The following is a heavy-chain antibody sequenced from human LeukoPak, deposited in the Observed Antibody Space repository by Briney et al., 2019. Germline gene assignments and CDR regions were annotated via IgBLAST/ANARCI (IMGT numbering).Heavy chain of an antibody. J-gene: IGHJ3*02. CDR2: IRSKANSYAT. D-gene: IGHD3-10*01. V-gene: IGHV3-73*01. CDR3: TRRATLWFGDAFAI. Sequence: PGGSLRLSCAASGFTFSGAAMHWVRQAPGKGLEWDGRIRSKANSYATAYAASVKGRFTMSRDDSKNTAYLQMNSLKTEDTAVYYCTRRATLWFGDAFAIWGQGTMVTVSS. CDR1: GFTFSGAA.